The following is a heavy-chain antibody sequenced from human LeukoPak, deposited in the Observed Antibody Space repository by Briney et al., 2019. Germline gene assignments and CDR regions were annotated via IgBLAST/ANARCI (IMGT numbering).Heavy chain of an antibody. J-gene: IGHJ4*02. CDR1: GFSVSDAY. CDR3: LAQYFDY. V-gene: IGHV3-15*01. CDR2: IISKSDGGTT. Sequence: PGGSLRLSCAASGFSVSDAYMSWVRQTPGKRLEWIGRIISKSDGGTTDYAAPVKDRFIISRDDSKGTLYLQLNSLRTDDTAVYYCLAQYFDYWGRGTLVTVSS.